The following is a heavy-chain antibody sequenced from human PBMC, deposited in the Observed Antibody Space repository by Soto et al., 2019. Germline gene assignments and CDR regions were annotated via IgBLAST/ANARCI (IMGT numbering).Heavy chain of an antibody. J-gene: IGHJ4*02. CDR1: GGSFSGYY. CDR2: INHSGTI. V-gene: IGHV4-34*01. D-gene: IGHD3-10*01. Sequence: SETLSLTCAVYGGSFSGYYWTWIRQPPGKGLEWIGEINHSGTINFNPSLKSRLTISVDTSKNQFSLKLSSVTAADTAVYYCARTYYYGSGSLYYFDYWGQGTLVTVSS. CDR3: ARTYYYGSGSLYYFDY.